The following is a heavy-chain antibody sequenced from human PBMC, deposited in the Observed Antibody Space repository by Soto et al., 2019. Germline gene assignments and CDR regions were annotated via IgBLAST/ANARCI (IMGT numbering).Heavy chain of an antibody. D-gene: IGHD3-9*01. J-gene: IGHJ6*02. CDR2: ISAYNGNT. CDR3: AREPYDILTGYYYYYYGMDV. V-gene: IGHV1-18*01. CDR1: GYTFTSYG. Sequence: ASVKVSCKASGYTFTSYGISWVRQAPGQGLEWLGWISAYNGNTNYAQKLQGRVTMTTDTSTSTAYMELRSLRSDDTAVYYCAREPYDILTGYYYYYYGMDVWGQGTTVTVSS.